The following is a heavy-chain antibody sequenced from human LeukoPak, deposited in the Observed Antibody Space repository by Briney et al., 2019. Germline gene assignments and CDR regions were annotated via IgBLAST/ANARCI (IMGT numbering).Heavy chain of an antibody. V-gene: IGHV1-18*01. D-gene: IGHD3-22*01. CDR2: ISAYNGNT. CDR1: GYTFTSYG. Sequence: GASVKVSCKASGYTFTSYGISWVRQAPGQGLEWMGWISAYNGNTNYAQKLQGRVTMTTDTSTSTAYIELRRLRSDDTAVYYCARVLITMIVVVINDYWGQGTLVTVSS. J-gene: IGHJ4*02. CDR3: ARVLITMIVVVINDY.